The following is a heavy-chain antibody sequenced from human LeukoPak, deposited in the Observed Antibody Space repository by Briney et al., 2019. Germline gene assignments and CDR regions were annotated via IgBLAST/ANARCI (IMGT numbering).Heavy chain of an antibody. CDR2: ISYDGSNK. V-gene: IGHV3-30*18. Sequence: GRSLRLSCAASGFTLSSYGMHWVRQAPGKGLEWVAVISYDGSNKYYADSVKGRFTISRDNSKNTLYLQMNSLRAEDTAVYYCAKFSLQGSYSGTPFDYWGQGTLVTVSS. J-gene: IGHJ4*02. CDR1: GFTLSSYG. CDR3: AKFSLQGSYSGTPFDY. D-gene: IGHD3-10*01.